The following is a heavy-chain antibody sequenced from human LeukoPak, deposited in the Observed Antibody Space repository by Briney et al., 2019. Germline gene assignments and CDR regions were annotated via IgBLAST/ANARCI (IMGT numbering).Heavy chain of an antibody. D-gene: IGHD4-23*01. CDR1: GGTFSSYA. Sequence: SVKVSCKASGGTFSSYAISWVRQAPGQGLEWMGGIIPIFGTANYAQKFQGRVTITTDESTSTAYMELSSLKSEDTAVYYCARVMTTVVTGAFDIWGQGTMVTVSS. CDR2: IIPIFGTA. V-gene: IGHV1-69*05. J-gene: IGHJ3*02. CDR3: ARVMTTVVTGAFDI.